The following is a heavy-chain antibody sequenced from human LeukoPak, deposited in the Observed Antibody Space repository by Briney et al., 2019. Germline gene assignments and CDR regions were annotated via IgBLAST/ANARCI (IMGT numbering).Heavy chain of an antibody. Sequence: GGSLRLSCAASGFTFSKYAMNWVRQAPGKGLEWVSSFTGSGGSTYYADSVKGRFTISRDNSKNTLFLQMNSLRAEDTAVYYCAKARGSGYYPSFDLGGRGTLVTVS. CDR3: AKARGSGYYPSFDL. J-gene: IGHJ2*01. V-gene: IGHV3-23*01. CDR2: FTGSGGST. D-gene: IGHD5-18*01. CDR1: GFTFSKYA.